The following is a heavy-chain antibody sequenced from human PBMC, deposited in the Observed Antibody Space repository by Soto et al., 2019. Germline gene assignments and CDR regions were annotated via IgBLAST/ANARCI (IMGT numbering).Heavy chain of an antibody. CDR1: GFTFSIFA. Sequence: PGGSLRLSCAASGFTFSIFAMSWVRQSPGKALEWVSTISGSGGSTYYADAVKGRFTISRDNSMGTLYLQMKSLRVEDTAIYYCAKEVSLGSTVDLGYWGQGALVTVSS. CDR3: AKEVSLGSTVDLGY. V-gene: IGHV3-23*01. J-gene: IGHJ4*02. D-gene: IGHD7-27*01. CDR2: ISGSGGST.